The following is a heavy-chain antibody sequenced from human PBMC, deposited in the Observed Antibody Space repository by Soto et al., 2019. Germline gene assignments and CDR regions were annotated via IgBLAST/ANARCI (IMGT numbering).Heavy chain of an antibody. CDR1: GYIFTAYS. CDR2: VNPSGGST. V-gene: IGHV1-46*01. Sequence: SVKVSCKASGYIFTAYSMHWVRQAPGEGLEWMGVVNPSGGSTNYAQKFQGRITMTRDTSTSTVYMDLSSLTSEDTAVYYCAREENCSDGICYSEYFQRWGQGTLVTVSS. CDR3: AREENCSDGICYSEYFQR. D-gene: IGHD2-15*01. J-gene: IGHJ1*01.